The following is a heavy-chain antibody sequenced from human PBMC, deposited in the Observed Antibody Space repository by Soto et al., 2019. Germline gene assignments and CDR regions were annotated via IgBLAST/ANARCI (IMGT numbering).Heavy chain of an antibody. CDR1: GGSFSGYY. V-gene: IGHV4-34*01. CDR2: INHSGST. D-gene: IGHD3-22*01. J-gene: IGHJ5*02. CDR3: ARVYAYYYDSSGYYYLYNWLDP. Sequence: SETLSLTCAVYGGSFSGYYWSWIRQPPGKGLEWIGEINHSGSTNYNPSLKSRVTISVDTSKNQFSLKLSSVTAADTAVYYCARVYAYYYDSSGYYYLYNWLDPWGQGTLVTVSS.